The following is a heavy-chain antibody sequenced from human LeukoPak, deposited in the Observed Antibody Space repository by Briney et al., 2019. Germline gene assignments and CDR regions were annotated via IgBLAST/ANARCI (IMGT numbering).Heavy chain of an antibody. CDR3: ARDLGFYYDSSGYYLPDY. Sequence: ASVKVSCKASGGTFSSYAISWVRQAPGQGLEWMGGIIPIFGTANYAQKFQGRVTITADESTSTAYMELSSLRSEDTAVYYCARDLGFYYDSSGYYLPDYWGQGTLVTVSS. CDR1: GGTFSSYA. D-gene: IGHD3-22*01. CDR2: IIPIFGTA. J-gene: IGHJ4*02. V-gene: IGHV1-69*01.